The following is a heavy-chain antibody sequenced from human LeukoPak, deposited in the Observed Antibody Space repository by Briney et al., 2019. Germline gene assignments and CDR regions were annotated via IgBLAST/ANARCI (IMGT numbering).Heavy chain of an antibody. CDR3: GKGSRDHSWAT. CDR2: IVGSGGST. J-gene: IGHJ3*01. Sequence: TGGSLRLSCAASGFTFSSYALSWVRQAPGKGPEWVSSIVGSGGSTYYADSVKGRFTISRDDSKNTVYLQMNSLRADDTAVYYCGKGSRDHSWATWGQGTMVTVSS. D-gene: IGHD5-12*01. CDR1: GFTFSSYA. V-gene: IGHV3-23*01.